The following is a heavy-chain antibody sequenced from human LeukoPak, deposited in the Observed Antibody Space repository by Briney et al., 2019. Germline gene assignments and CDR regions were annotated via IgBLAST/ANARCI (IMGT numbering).Heavy chain of an antibody. Sequence: GGSLRLSCAASGFTLSTYYMTWVRQAPGKGLEWVANIKQDGSEKYYVDSVKGRFTISRDNAKNFLYLQMSSLRTEDTAVYYCARGARNSGWSPDYWGQGTLSPSPQ. CDR1: GFTLSTYY. J-gene: IGHJ4*02. CDR2: IKQDGSEK. D-gene: IGHD6-19*01. V-gene: IGHV3-7*01. CDR3: ARGARNSGWSPDY.